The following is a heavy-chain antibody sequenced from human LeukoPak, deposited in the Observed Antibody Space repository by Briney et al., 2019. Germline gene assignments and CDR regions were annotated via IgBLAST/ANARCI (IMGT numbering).Heavy chain of an antibody. CDR1: GGSISSYY. CDR2: VFHSGST. V-gene: IGHV4-59*01. CDR3: ARFPYSGISHYFDY. Sequence: PSETLSLTCTVSGGSISSYYWSWIRQPPGKGLEWIGYVFHSGSTNYNPSLKSRVTISVDTSKNQFSLKVTSVIAADTAVYFCARFPYSGISHYFDYWGQGALVTVSS. D-gene: IGHD1-26*01. J-gene: IGHJ4*02.